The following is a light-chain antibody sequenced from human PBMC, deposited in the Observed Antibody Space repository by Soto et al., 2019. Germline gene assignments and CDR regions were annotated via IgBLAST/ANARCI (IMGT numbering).Light chain of an antibody. CDR1: QGIRNY. CDR2: AAS. J-gene: IGKJ3*01. V-gene: IGKV1-27*01. CDR3: QKYSSVPV. Sequence: DIQMTQSPTSLSASVGDRVTITCRASQGIRNYVAWYQQIPGKAPKLLIYAASTLQSGVPSRFSGSGSGTDFTITINGLQPVDVSTYSCQKYSSVPVFGPGTKVEIK.